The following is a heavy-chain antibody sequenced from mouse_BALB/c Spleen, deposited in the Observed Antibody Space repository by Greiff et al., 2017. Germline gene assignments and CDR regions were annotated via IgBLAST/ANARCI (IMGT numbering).Heavy chain of an antibody. D-gene: IGHD1-2*01. Sequence: EVQLVESGGGLVQPGGSRKLSCAASGFTFSSFGMHWVRQAPEKGLEWVAYISSGSSTIYYADTVKGRFTISRDNPKNTLFLQMTSLRSEDTAMYYCARRGITTAVGYYAMDYWGQGTSVTVSS. CDR3: ARRGITTAVGYYAMDY. V-gene: IGHV5-17*02. CDR2: ISSGSSTI. J-gene: IGHJ4*01. CDR1: GFTFSSFG.